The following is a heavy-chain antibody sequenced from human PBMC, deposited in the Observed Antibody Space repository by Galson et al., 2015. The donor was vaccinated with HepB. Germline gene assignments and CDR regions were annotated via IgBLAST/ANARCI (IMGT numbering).Heavy chain of an antibody. CDR2: INHSGST. D-gene: IGHD6-13*01. CDR1: GGSFSGYY. J-gene: IGHJ4*02. Sequence: SETLSLTCAVYGGSFSGYYWSWIRQPPGKGLEWIGEINHSGSTNYNPSLKSRVTISVDTSKNQFSLKLSSVTAADTAVYYCARDVGYSSSWYVGYYFDYWGQGTLVTVSS. CDR3: ARDVGYSSSWYVGYYFDY. V-gene: IGHV4-34*01.